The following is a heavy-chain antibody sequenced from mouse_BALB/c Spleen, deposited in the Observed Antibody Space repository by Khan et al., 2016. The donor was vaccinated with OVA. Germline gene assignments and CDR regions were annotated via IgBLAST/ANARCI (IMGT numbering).Heavy chain of an antibody. CDR2: IYPGSGTT. CDR1: GYTFSDYV. V-gene: IGHV1-81*01. J-gene: IGHJ3*01. Sequence: VQLQESGPDLVKPGASVKMSCMASGYTFSDYVVSWVKLKSGQGLEWIGEIYPGSGTTYYNENFKGKATLTADKSSNTAYLHLSSLTSEDSAVYFCARSYDGAWFAYWGQGTLVTVS. D-gene: IGHD1-1*01. CDR3: ARSYDGAWFAY.